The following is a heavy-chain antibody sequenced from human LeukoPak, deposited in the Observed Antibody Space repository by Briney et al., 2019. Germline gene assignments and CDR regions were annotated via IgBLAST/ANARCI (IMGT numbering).Heavy chain of an antibody. CDR3: ARLYYDSSGYYPFDY. D-gene: IGHD3-22*01. Sequence: SGTLSLTCTVSGGSISSYYWSWIREPPGKGLEWIGYIYYSGSTNYNPSLKSRVTISVDTSKNQFSLKLSSVTAADTAVYYCARLYYDSSGYYPFDYWGQGTLVTVSS. V-gene: IGHV4-59*08. J-gene: IGHJ4*02. CDR2: IYYSGST. CDR1: GGSISSYY.